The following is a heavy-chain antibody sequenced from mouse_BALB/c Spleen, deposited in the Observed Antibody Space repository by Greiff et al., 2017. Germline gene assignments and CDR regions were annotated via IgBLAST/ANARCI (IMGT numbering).Heavy chain of an antibody. J-gene: IGHJ2*01. CDR3: ARGGGHFDY. Sequence: EVQLVESGPGLVKPSQSLSLTCTVTGYSITSDYAWNWIRQFPGNKLEWMGYISYSGSTSYNPSLKSRISITRDTSKNQFFLQLNSVTTEDTATYYCARGGGHFDYWGQGTTLTVSS. CDR2: ISYSGST. V-gene: IGHV3-2*02. CDR1: GYSITSDYA.